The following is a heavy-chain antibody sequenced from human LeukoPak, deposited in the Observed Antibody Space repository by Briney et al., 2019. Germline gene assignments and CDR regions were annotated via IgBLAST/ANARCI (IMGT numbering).Heavy chain of an antibody. J-gene: IGHJ4*02. CDR2: MNPKRGNT. CDR1: GYTFNRYV. V-gene: IGHV1-8*01. Sequence: ASVHVSCKACGYTFNRYVINWVRPATAQGLEGMGWMNPKRGNTGYAHNFQGRVTMTRNTSIDTAYMELSSLRSEDTAVYYCARGGLFTRAGYSFDYWGQGALVTVSS. CDR3: ARGGLFTRAGYSFDY. D-gene: IGHD3-9*01.